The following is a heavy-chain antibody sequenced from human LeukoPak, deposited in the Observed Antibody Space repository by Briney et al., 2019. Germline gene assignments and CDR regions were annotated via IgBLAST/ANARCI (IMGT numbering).Heavy chain of an antibody. CDR2: IYYSGSP. D-gene: IGHD6-13*01. CDR1: GGSISSSSYY. CDR3: ARPLIHDTDYSSSWYRPFDY. J-gene: IGHJ4*02. Sequence: SETLSLTCTVSGGSISSSSYYWGWIRQPPGKGLEWIGSIYYSGSPYYNPSLKSRVTMSVDTSKNQFSLRLSSVTAADTAVYYCARPLIHDTDYSSSWYRPFDYWGQGTLVTVSS. V-gene: IGHV4-39*01.